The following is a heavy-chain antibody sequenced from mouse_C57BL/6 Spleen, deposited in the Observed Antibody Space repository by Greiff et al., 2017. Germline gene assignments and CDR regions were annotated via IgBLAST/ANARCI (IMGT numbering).Heavy chain of an antibody. D-gene: IGHD1-1*01. V-gene: IGHV1-53*01. CDR1: GYTFTSYW. J-gene: IGHJ1*03. CDR2: INPSNGGT. CDR3: ASGHYYGSRTGYFDV. Sequence: QVQLQQPGTELVKPGASVKLSCKASGYTFTSYWMHWVKQRPGQGLEWIGNINPSNGGTNYNEKFKSKATRTVDKSSSTAYMQLSSLSSEDSAVYYCASGHYYGSRTGYFDVWGTGTTVTVSS.